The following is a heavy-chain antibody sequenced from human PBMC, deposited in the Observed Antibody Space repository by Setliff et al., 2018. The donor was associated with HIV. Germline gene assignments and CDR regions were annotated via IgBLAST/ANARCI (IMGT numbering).Heavy chain of an antibody. CDR3: ARDSFSKGDY. J-gene: IGHJ4*02. Sequence: GGSLRLSCEVSGFSVSNNYMTWVRQAPGKGLEWVSTVYGDGRTFYADSAQGRFTISRDNSNNILFLQMNSLLAEDTAVYYCARDSFSKGDYWGRGTLVTVSS. V-gene: IGHV3-53*01. D-gene: IGHD4-4*01. CDR1: GFSVSNNY. CDR2: VYGDGRT.